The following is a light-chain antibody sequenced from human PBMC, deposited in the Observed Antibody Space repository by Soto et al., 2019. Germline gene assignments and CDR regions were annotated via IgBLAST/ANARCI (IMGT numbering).Light chain of an antibody. V-gene: IGKV1-5*01. CDR2: DAS. J-gene: IGKJ2*01. CDR1: QSIIIW. CDR3: QQYNSYSYT. Sequence: DIQMTQSPSTLSASVGYRVTITCRASQSIIIWLAWYQQKPGKAPKLLIYDASSLESGVPSRFSGSGSGTEFTLTISSLQPDDFATYYCQQYNSYSYTFGQGTKLEIK.